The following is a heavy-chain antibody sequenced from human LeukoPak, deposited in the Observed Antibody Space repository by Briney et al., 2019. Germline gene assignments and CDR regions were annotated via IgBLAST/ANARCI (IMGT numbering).Heavy chain of an antibody. J-gene: IGHJ1*01. CDR3: TRHSPSYYYDSSGYYRIAEYFQH. CDR1: GFTFSGSA. CDR2: IRSKANSYAT. D-gene: IGHD3-22*01. V-gene: IGHV3-73*01. Sequence: GGSLKLSCAASGFTFSGSAMHWVRQASGKGLEWVGRIRSKANSYATAYAASVKGRFTISRDDSKNTAYLQMNSLKTEDTAVYYCTRHSPSYYYDSSGYYRIAEYFQHWGQGTLVTVSS.